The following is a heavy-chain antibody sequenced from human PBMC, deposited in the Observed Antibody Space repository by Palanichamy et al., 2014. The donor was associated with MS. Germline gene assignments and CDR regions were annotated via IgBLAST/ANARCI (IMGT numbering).Heavy chain of an antibody. J-gene: IGHJ4*02. D-gene: IGHD4-17*01. CDR1: GFTFSSYW. CDR2: INSDGSST. CDR3: ATIPRAVTTDY. Sequence: EVQLVESGGRLSSALGGPVRLSCAASGFTFSSYWMHWVRQAPGKGLVWVSRINSDGSSTSYADSVKGRFTISRDNAKNTLYLQMNSLRAEDTAVYYCATIPRAVTTDYWGQGTLVTVSS. V-gene: IGHV3-74*01.